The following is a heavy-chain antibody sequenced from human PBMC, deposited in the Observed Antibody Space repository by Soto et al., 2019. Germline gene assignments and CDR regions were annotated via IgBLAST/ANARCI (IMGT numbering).Heavy chain of an antibody. V-gene: IGHV1-8*01. D-gene: IGHD3-16*02. Sequence: ASAKVSCKASGYTFTSYDINWVRQATGQGLEWMGWMNPNSGNTGYAQRFQGRVTMTRNTSISTAYMELSSLRSEDTAVYYCARGGRGSMITFGGVIVTWFDPWGQGTLVTVSS. CDR1: GYTFTSYD. J-gene: IGHJ5*02. CDR2: MNPNSGNT. CDR3: ARGGRGSMITFGGVIVTWFDP.